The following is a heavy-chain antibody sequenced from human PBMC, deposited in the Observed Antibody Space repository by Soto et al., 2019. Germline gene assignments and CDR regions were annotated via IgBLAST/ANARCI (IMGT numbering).Heavy chain of an antibody. J-gene: IGHJ5*02. D-gene: IGHD3-22*01. Sequence: PSETLSLTCAVSGYSISSGYYWGWIRQPPGKGLEWIGSIYRSGNTYYNPSLKSRVTISVDTSKNQFSLKLSSVTAADTAVYSCARAYYYEVAGWFDPWGPGTMVTVYS. CDR3: ARAYYYEVAGWFDP. CDR1: GYSISSGYY. CDR2: IYRSGNT. V-gene: IGHV4-38-2*01.